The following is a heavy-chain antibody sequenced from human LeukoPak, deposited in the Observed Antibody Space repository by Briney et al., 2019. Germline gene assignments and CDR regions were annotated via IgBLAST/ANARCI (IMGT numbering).Heavy chain of an antibody. CDR2: ISSSSSYI. CDR1: GFTFSSYS. Sequence: GGSLRLSCAASGFTFSSYSMNWVRQAPGKGLEWVSSISSSSSYIYYADSVKGRFTISRDNAKNSLYLQMNSLRAEDTAMYYCARGATYYDFWSGLKVSDYWGQGTLVTVSS. CDR3: ARGATYYDFWSGLKVSDY. V-gene: IGHV3-21*01. J-gene: IGHJ4*02. D-gene: IGHD3-3*01.